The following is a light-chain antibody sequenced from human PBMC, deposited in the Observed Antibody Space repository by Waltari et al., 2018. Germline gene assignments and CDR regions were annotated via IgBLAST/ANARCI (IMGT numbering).Light chain of an antibody. CDR3: QQYYPNPPGFT. J-gene: IGKJ3*01. CDR1: QSVSRN. V-gene: IGKV3-15*01. CDR2: GAS. Sequence: EIVMTQSPATLSVSPGERATLSCRASQSVSRNLAWYQQKPGQAPRLLIYGASTRATGIPARFSGSGSGTEFTLTISSLQAEDVAVYYCQQYYPNPPGFTFGPGTKVDIK.